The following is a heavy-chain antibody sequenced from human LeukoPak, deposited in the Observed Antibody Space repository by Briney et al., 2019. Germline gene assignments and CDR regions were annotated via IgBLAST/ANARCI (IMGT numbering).Heavy chain of an antibody. V-gene: IGHV4-38-2*01. CDR1: GYSISSGYY. CDR2: IYHSGTT. D-gene: IGHD5-18*01. J-gene: IGHJ4*02. CDR3: ARVAARSSSHFDY. Sequence: SETLSLTCAVSGYSISSGYYWGWIRQPPGKGLEWIGIIYHSGTTYHNPSLKSRVTISVDTSNNQFSLKLSSVTAADTAVYYCARVAARSSSHFDYWGQGTLVTVSS.